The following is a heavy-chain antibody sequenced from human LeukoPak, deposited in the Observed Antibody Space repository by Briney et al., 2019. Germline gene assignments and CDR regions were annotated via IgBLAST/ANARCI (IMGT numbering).Heavy chain of an antibody. V-gene: IGHV3-23*01. Sequence: GGSLRLSCAASGFTFSSYVMTWVRQAPGKGLECVSVITGSGGSTYYADSVKGRFTISRDNSKNTLYLQMNSLRAEDTAVYYGYSSSSRGVDYWGQGTLVTVSS. CDR1: GFTFSSYV. D-gene: IGHD6-6*01. CDR2: ITGSGGST. J-gene: IGHJ4*02. CDR3: YSSSSRGVDY.